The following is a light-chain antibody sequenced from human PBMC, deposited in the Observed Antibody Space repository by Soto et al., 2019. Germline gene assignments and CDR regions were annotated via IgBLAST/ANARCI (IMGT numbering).Light chain of an antibody. J-gene: IGKJ5*01. Sequence: DIQMSQSHSTLSASAGARVPLSYRASQSISSWLAWYRQKRGKAPKVLCNEASSLESGVPSRCSGSGSGTEFTLPIRGLQPDDFATYYYQQFNSFPMTYGPGTRLAIK. V-gene: IGKV1-5*01. CDR1: QSISSW. CDR3: QQFNSFPMT. CDR2: EAS.